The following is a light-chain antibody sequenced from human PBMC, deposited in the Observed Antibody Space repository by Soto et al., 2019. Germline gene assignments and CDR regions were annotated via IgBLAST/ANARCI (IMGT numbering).Light chain of an antibody. CDR3: SSHAGIINVV. CDR2: EVT. Sequence: QSVLTQPPSASGSPGQSVTISCTGTSSDVGGYNYVSWYQQHPGKAPKLIIYEVTKRPSGVPDRFSGSNSGNTASLTVSGLLPEDEADYYCSSHAGIINVVFGGGTKLTVL. CDR1: SSDVGGYNY. J-gene: IGLJ3*02. V-gene: IGLV2-8*01.